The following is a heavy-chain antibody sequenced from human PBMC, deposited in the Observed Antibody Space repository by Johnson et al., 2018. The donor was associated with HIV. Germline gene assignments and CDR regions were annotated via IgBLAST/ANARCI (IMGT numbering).Heavy chain of an antibody. CDR1: GSTFSSYG. V-gene: IGHV3-30*02. D-gene: IGHD3-22*01. Sequence: QVQLVESGGGVVQPGGSLRLSCAASGSTFSSYGMHWVRQAPGKGLEWVAFIRYDGSNKYYADSVKGRFTISRDNAKNSLYLQMNSLRAEDTAVYYCARVLKRSTRRVVGVSGAFDSWGQGTMVTVSS. J-gene: IGHJ3*02. CDR3: ARVLKRSTRRVVGVSGAFDS. CDR2: IRYDGSNK.